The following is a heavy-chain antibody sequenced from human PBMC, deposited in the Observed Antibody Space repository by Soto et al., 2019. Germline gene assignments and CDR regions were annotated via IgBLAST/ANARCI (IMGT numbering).Heavy chain of an antibody. D-gene: IGHD3-16*02. CDR3: ARGSLSDYVWRSYHYTPAVYYFDY. CDR1: GGSFSGYY. Sequence: QVQLQQWGAGLLKPSETLSLTCAVYGGSFSGYYWSWIRQPPGKGLEWIGEINHSGSTNYNPSLNSQVPISVDTATNQFSRKLCSVNAVDTAVHYCARGSLSDYVWRSYHYTPAVYYFDYWGQGTLVTVSS. V-gene: IGHV4-34*01. J-gene: IGHJ4*02. CDR2: INHSGST.